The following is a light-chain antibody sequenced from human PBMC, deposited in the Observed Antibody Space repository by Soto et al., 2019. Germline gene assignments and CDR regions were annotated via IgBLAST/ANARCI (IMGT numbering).Light chain of an antibody. J-gene: IGLJ3*02. Sequence: NFMLTQPHSVSYSPGKTVTISCTGSSGSIASNYVQWYQQRPGSAPTTVIYENNQRPSGVPGRFSASIDSSSNSASLTISGLKTEDEADYYCQSYDTNNQVFGGGTKLTVL. V-gene: IGLV6-57*02. CDR3: QSYDTNNQV. CDR1: SGSIASNY. CDR2: ENN.